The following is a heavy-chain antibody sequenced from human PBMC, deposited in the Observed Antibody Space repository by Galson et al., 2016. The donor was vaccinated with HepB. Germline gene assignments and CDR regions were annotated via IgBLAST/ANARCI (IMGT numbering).Heavy chain of an antibody. J-gene: IGHJ6*02. D-gene: IGHD3-10*01. Sequence: SLRLSCAASGFTFSRYAMSWVRRAPGTGLEWVSVISGIDDTTYYADSVKGRFTISRDSSKNTLYLQINNLRAEDTAVYYWASGRTSGSPYYGMDVWGQGTTVTVSS. V-gene: IGHV3-23*01. CDR1: GFTFSRYA. CDR2: ISGIDDTT. CDR3: ASGRTSGSPYYGMDV.